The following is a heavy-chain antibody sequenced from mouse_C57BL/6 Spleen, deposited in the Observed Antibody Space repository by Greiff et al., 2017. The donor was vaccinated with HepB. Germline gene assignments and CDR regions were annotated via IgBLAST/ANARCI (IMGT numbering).Heavy chain of an antibody. J-gene: IGHJ2*01. CDR2: INPNNGGT. CDR1: GYTFTDYY. D-gene: IGHD1-1*01. Sequence: EVQLQQSGPELVKPGASVKISCKASGYTFTDYYMNWVKQSHGKSLEWIGDINPNNGGTSYNQKFKGKATLTVDKSSSTAYMELRSLTSEDSAVYYCARFGYYYGSSYFDYWGQGTTLTVSS. V-gene: IGHV1-26*01. CDR3: ARFGYYYGSSYFDY.